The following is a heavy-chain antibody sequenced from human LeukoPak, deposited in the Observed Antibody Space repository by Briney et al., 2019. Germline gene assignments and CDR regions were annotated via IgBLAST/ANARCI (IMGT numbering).Heavy chain of an antibody. V-gene: IGHV3-33*01. CDR1: GISFRSYG. CDR3: ARAVAGTFDY. D-gene: IGHD6-19*01. J-gene: IGHJ4*02. Sequence: PGGSLRLSCAASGISFRSYGMHWVRQAPGKGLEWVTFIWYDASNKYYAESVKGRFTISRDNSKNTLYLQMNSLRAEDTAVYYCARAVAGTFDYWGQGTLVTVSS. CDR2: IWYDASNK.